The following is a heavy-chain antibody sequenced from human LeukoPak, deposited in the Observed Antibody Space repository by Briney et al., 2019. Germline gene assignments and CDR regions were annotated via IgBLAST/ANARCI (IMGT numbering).Heavy chain of an antibody. Sequence: ASVKVSCKASGYTVTSYYMHWVRQAPGQGLEWMGIINPSGGSTSYAQKFQGRVTMTRDTSTSTVYMELSSLRSEDTAVYYCARGDYYGSGSYYNGGYWGQGTLVTVSS. V-gene: IGHV1-46*01. J-gene: IGHJ4*02. CDR1: GYTVTSYY. CDR2: INPSGGST. CDR3: ARGDYYGSGSYYNGGY. D-gene: IGHD3-10*01.